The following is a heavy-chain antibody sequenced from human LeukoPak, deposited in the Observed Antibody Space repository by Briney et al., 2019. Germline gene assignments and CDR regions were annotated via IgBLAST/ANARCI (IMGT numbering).Heavy chain of an antibody. CDR1: GGSISSYY. V-gene: IGHV4-59*12. J-gene: IGHJ4*02. D-gene: IGHD5-18*01. CDR3: ARAGGYGLIDY. Sequence: PSETLSLTCIVSGGSISSYYWSWIRQPPGKGLGWIGSIYHSGTTYSGSTYYNPSLKSRVTISLDTSKNQFSLKVGSMTAADTAVYYCARAGGYGLIDYWGQGTMVTVSS. CDR2: IYHSGTTYSGST.